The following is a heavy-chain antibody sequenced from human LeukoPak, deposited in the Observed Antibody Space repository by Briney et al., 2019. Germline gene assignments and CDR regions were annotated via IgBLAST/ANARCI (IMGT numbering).Heavy chain of an antibody. J-gene: IGHJ6*03. V-gene: IGHV4-59*01. Sequence: SETLSLTCTVSGVSISSYYWSWIRQPPGRGLEWIGYIYYSGSTNYNPSLKSRVTISVDTSKNQFSLKLSSVTAADTAVYYCTSGTLSYYYMDVWGKGTTVTISS. CDR3: TSGTLSYYYMDV. CDR2: IYYSGST. CDR1: GVSISSYY. D-gene: IGHD1-14*01.